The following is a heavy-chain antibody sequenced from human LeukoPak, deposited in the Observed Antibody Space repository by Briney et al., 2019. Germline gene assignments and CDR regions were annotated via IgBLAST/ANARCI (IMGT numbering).Heavy chain of an antibody. CDR3: AREGGIAARPVDY. Sequence: SVKVSCKASGGTFSSYAISWVRQAPGQGLEWMGRIIPIFGTANYAQKFQGRVTITTDESTSTAYMELSSLRSEDTAVYYRAREGGIAARPVDYWGQGTLVTVSS. V-gene: IGHV1-69*05. CDR1: GGTFSSYA. J-gene: IGHJ4*02. D-gene: IGHD6-6*01. CDR2: IIPIFGTA.